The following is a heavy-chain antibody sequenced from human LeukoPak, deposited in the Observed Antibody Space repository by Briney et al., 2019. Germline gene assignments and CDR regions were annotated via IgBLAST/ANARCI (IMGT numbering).Heavy chain of an antibody. CDR2: INPNSGGT. D-gene: IGHD6-19*01. CDR3: AREDSSGWYLWGGAFDI. Sequence: ASVKVSCKASGYTFTGYYMRWVRQAPGQGLEWMGWINPNSGGTNYAQKFQGRVTMTRDTSISTAYMELSRLRSDDTAVYYCAREDSSGWYLWGGAFDIWGQGTMVTVSS. J-gene: IGHJ3*02. CDR1: GYTFTGYY. V-gene: IGHV1-2*02.